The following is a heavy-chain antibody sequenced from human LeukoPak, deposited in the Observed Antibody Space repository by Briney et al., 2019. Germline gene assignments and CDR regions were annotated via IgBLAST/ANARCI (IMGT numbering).Heavy chain of an antibody. Sequence: GGSLRLSCAASGFTFSSYGMHWVRQAPGKGLEWVAFIRYDGSNKYYADSVKGRFTISRDNSKNTLYLQMNSLRAEDTAVYYCAKSAFRYYGSGNDYWGQGTLVTVSS. CDR2: IRYDGSNK. J-gene: IGHJ4*02. CDR3: AKSAFRYYGSGNDY. CDR1: GFTFSSYG. V-gene: IGHV3-30*02. D-gene: IGHD3-10*01.